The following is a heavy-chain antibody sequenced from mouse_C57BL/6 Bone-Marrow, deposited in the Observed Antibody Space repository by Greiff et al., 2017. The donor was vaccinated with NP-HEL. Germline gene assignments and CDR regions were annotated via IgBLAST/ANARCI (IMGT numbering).Heavy chain of an antibody. J-gene: IGHJ4*01. CDR3: ARYYYSNLYAMDY. CDR1: GYTFTSYG. D-gene: IGHD2-5*01. CDR2: IYPRSGNT. V-gene: IGHV1-81*01. Sequence: QVQLQQSGAELARPGASVKLSCKASGYTFTSYGISWVKQRTGQGLEWIGEIYPRSGNTYYNEKFKGKATLTADKSSSTAYMELRSLTSEDSAVYFCARYYYSNLYAMDYWGQGTSGTVSS.